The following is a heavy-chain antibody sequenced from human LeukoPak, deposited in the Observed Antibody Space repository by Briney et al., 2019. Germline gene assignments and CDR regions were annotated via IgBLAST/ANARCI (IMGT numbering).Heavy chain of an antibody. V-gene: IGHV1-24*01. Sequence: ASVKVSCKASGYTFTGYYIHWVRQAPGKGLEWMGGFDPEDGETKYAQKFQGRVTMTEDTSTDTAYMELSSLRSEDTAVYFCATGSGSYRQEVFMDVWGKGTTVTISS. CDR1: GYTFTGYY. D-gene: IGHD3-10*01. CDR3: ATGSGSYRQEVFMDV. CDR2: FDPEDGET. J-gene: IGHJ6*03.